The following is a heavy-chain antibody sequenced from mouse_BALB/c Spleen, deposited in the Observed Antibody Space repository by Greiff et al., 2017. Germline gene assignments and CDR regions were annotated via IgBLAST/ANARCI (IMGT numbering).Heavy chain of an antibody. CDR2: INPSNGGT. Sequence: VQLQQSGPELVRPGASVKMSCKASGYTFTSYYMYWVKQRPGQGLEWIGEINPSNGGTNFNEKFKSKATLTVDKSSSTAYMQLSSLTSEDSAVYYCTRIYYGPPWAMDYWGQGTSVTVSS. J-gene: IGHJ4*01. V-gene: IGHV1S81*02. D-gene: IGHD1-2*01. CDR1: GYTFTSYY. CDR3: TRIYYGPPWAMDY.